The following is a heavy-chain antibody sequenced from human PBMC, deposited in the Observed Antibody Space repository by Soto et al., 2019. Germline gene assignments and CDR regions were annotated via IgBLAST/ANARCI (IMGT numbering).Heavy chain of an antibody. Sequence: GASVKVSCKASGYTFTSYDINWVRQATGQGLEWMGWMNPNSGNTGYAQKFQGRVTMTRNTSISTAYMELSSLRSEDTAVYYCARVIFVPYYYYMEVWGKGTTVTVSS. D-gene: IGHD3-3*02. V-gene: IGHV1-8*01. CDR2: MNPNSGNT. CDR1: GYTFTSYD. CDR3: ARVIFVPYYYYMEV. J-gene: IGHJ6*03.